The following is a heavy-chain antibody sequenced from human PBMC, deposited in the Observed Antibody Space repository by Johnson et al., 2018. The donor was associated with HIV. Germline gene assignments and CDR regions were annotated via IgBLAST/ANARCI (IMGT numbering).Heavy chain of an antibody. V-gene: IGHV3-30*04. CDR1: GFTFSSYA. CDR2: ISYDGTYK. J-gene: IGHJ3*02. D-gene: IGHD1-7*01. CDR3: ATVGRLTATAQSAFDI. Sequence: QVQLVESGGGVVQPGRSLRLSCAASGFTFSSYAMHWVRQAPGKGLEWVALISYDGTYKSYADSVKGRFTISRDNSNNTLYLQMTNLRADDTAVFYCATVGRLTATAQSAFDIWGQGTMVTVSS.